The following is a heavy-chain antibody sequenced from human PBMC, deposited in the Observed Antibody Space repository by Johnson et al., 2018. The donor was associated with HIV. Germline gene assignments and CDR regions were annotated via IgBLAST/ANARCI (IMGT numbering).Heavy chain of an antibody. D-gene: IGHD3-22*01. V-gene: IGHV3-20*04. Sequence: AQLAESGGGVVRPGGSLSLSCAASGSTFTDYGMSWVRQVPGKGLEWVFGITWNGGNPDYVDSAKGRFIISRDNAKNTLYLKMNSLRGECTSLYYCGRGTKYQVNSDYQGGIAFDIWGQGTMVSVSS. CDR3: GRGTKYQVNSDYQGGIAFDI. CDR2: ITWNGGNP. J-gene: IGHJ3*02. CDR1: GSTFTDYG.